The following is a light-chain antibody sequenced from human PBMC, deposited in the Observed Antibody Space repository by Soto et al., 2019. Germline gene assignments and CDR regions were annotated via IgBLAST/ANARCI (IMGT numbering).Light chain of an antibody. V-gene: IGKV3-20*01. Sequence: EIVMTQSPATLSVSPGQGATLFCRASQSLSSIYLAWYQQKPGQAPRLLIYRTSSRATGIPDRFSGSESETDFTLTISRLEPDDSAVYYCQQYGSSPRTFGPGTKVDI. CDR3: QQYGSSPRT. J-gene: IGKJ1*01. CDR2: RTS. CDR1: QSLSSIY.